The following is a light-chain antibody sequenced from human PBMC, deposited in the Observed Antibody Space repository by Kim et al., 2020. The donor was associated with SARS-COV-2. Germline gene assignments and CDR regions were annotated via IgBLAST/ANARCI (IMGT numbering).Light chain of an antibody. CDR2: DVS. J-gene: IGLJ1*01. CDR3: SSYTSSSTLV. CDR1: SSDVGGYNY. V-gene: IGLV2-14*03. Sequence: GHSITISYTGTSSDVGGYNYVSWYQQHPGKAPKLMIYDVSNRPSGVSNRFSGSKSGNTASLTISGLQAEDEADYYCSSYTSSSTLVFGTGTKVTVL.